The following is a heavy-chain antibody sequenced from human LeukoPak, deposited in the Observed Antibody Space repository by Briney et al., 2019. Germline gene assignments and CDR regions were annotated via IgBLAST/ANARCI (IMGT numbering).Heavy chain of an antibody. J-gene: IGHJ4*02. CDR3: AKDTGGSCYSAIAY. CDR2: ICGNDGKT. V-gene: IGHV3-23*01. CDR1: GFSFSTYA. Sequence: GGSLRLSCAASGFSFSTYAMSWVRQAPGKGLEWVSGICGNDGKTYYADSVKGRFTISRDNSKNTLHLQMNGLRAEDTALYYCAKDTGGSCYSAIAYWGQGALVTVST. D-gene: IGHD2-15*01.